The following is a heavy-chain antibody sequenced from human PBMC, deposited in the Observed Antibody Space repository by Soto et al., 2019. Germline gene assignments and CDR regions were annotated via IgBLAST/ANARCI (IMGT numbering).Heavy chain of an antibody. CDR1: GFTVSSNY. CDR2: IYSGDTT. CDR3: ARDLRTLYGMDV. V-gene: IGHV3-53*01. Sequence: ESGGGLIQPGGSLRLSCAASGFTVSSNYMSWVRQAPGKGLEWVSVIYSGDTTYYADSVKGRFTISRDHSKNTLYLQMNSLRAEDTAVYYCARDLRTLYGMDVWGQGTTVTVS. J-gene: IGHJ6*02.